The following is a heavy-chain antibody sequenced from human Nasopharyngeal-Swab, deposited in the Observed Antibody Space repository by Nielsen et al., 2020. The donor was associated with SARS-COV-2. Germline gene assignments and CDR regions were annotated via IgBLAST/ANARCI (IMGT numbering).Heavy chain of an antibody. CDR3: AKVWGWLPRPRVYFDY. Sequence: GESLKISCAAPGFTFSSYAMSWVSQAPGKGVGWVSAISGSGGSTYYADSVKGRFTISRDNSKNTLYLQMNSLRAEDTAGYYRAKVWGWLPRPRVYFDYWGQGTLVTVSS. D-gene: IGHD5-24*01. J-gene: IGHJ4*02. CDR1: GFTFSSYA. CDR2: ISGSGGST. V-gene: IGHV3-23*01.